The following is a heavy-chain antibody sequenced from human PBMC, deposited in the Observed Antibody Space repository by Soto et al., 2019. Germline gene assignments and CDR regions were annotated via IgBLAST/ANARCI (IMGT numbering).Heavy chain of an antibody. J-gene: IGHJ6*02. D-gene: IGHD1-26*01. CDR2: IRSKAYGGTT. V-gene: IGHV3-49*03. Sequence: GGSLRLSCTASGFTFGDYAMSWFRQAPGKGLEWVGFIRSKAYGGTTEYAASVKGRFTISRDDSKSIAYLQMNSLKTEDTAVYYCTRVGGGSYYRRAYYYGMDVWGQGTTVTVSS. CDR1: GFTFGDYA. CDR3: TRVGGGSYYRRAYYYGMDV.